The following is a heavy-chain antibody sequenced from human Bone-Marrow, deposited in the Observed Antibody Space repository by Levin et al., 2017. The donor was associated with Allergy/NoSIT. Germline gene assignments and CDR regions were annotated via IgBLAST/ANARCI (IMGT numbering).Heavy chain of an antibody. CDR2: ISYDGSNK. CDR3: ARNSGYSYDTDFYYYYYGMDV. CDR1: GFTFSSYA. J-gene: IGHJ6*02. D-gene: IGHD5-18*01. V-gene: IGHV3-30*04. Sequence: GGSLRLSCAASGFTFSSYAMHWVRQAPGKGLEWVAVISYDGSNKYYADSVKGRFTISRDNSKNTLYLQMNSLRAEDTAVYYCARNSGYSYDTDFYYYYYGMDVWGQGTTVTVSS.